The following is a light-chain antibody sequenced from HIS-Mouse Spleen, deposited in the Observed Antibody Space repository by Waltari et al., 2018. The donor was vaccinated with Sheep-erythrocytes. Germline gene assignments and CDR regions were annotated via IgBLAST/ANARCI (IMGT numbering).Light chain of an antibody. Sequence: EIVMTQSPATLSVSPGERATLSCRASQSVSSNLAWYQQKPGQAPRLLIYGASTRATGIPARFSGSGSGTDFTLTISSLQPEDFATYYCQQSYSTLMYTFGQGTKLEIK. V-gene: IGKV3-15*01. CDR3: QQSYSTLMYT. J-gene: IGKJ2*01. CDR1: QSVSSN. CDR2: GAS.